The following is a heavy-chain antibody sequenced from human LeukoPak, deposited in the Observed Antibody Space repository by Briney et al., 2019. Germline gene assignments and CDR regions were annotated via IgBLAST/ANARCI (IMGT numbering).Heavy chain of an antibody. CDR3: ARVLRTYYYDSSGYPDY. V-gene: IGHV4-4*02. D-gene: IGHD3-22*01. J-gene: IGHJ4*02. CDR2: IYHSGST. CDR1: GFTVSSNH. Sequence: GSLRLSCAASGFTVSSNHMSWVRQPPGKGLEWIGEIYHSGSTNYNPSLKSRVTISVDKSKNQFSLKLSSVTAADTAVYYCARVLRTYYYDSSGYPDYWGQGTLVTVSS.